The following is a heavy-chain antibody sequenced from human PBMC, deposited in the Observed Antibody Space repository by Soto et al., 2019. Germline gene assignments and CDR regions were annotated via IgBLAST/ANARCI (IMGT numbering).Heavy chain of an antibody. D-gene: IGHD2-15*01. J-gene: IGHJ4*02. CDR2: ISANNGDT. CDR1: GYTFNSYG. V-gene: IGHV1-18*01. Sequence: QVQLVQSGTEVKKTGASVKITCKASGYTFNSYGISWVRQAPGQGLEWMGWISANNGDTNSAPKFQGRITMTTDTATSTAYMELRSLRSDDTAVYYCATDYRAACGGSCYYFDYCGQGTLVTVSA. CDR3: ATDYRAACGGSCYYFDY.